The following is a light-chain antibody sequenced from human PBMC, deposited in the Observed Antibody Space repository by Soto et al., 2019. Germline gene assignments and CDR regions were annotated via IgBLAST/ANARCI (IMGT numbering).Light chain of an antibody. CDR1: SSDVGTNV. V-gene: IGLV1-47*02. CDR2: SSN. J-gene: IGLJ2*01. Sequence: QSVLTQPPSASGTPGQTVTISCAGSSSDVGTNVVVWYQQLPGTAPNLLMYSSNQRPSGVPARFSASRSGTSAALAIGGLRSEDEAAYYCAGWDVSLRDVVFGGGTKLTVL. CDR3: AGWDVSLRDVV.